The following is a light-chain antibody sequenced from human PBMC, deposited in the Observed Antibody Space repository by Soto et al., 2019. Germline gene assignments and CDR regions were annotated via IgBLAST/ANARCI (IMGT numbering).Light chain of an antibody. CDR2: DSN. Sequence: QSVLTQTPSVSAAPGQKVTISCSGSSSNIGNNYVSWYQQLPGTAPKLLIYDSNKRPSGIPDRFSGSKSGTSATLGITGLQTGDEADYYCGTWDSSLSAVVFGGGTKLTVL. J-gene: IGLJ2*01. CDR3: GTWDSSLSAVV. V-gene: IGLV1-51*01. CDR1: SSNIGNNY.